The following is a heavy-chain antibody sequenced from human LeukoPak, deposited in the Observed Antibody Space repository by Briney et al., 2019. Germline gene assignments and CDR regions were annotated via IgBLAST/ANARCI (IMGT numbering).Heavy chain of an antibody. CDR3: ARNGGWWSPSQAYYFDY. Sequence: ASVKVSCKASGYTFTGYYMHWVRQAPGQGLEWMGWISAYNGNTNYAQKLQGRVTMTTDTSTSTAYMELRSLRSDDTAVYYCARNGGWWSPSQAYYFDYWGQGTLVTVSS. J-gene: IGHJ4*02. CDR1: GYTFTGYY. D-gene: IGHD6-19*01. CDR2: ISAYNGNT. V-gene: IGHV1-18*04.